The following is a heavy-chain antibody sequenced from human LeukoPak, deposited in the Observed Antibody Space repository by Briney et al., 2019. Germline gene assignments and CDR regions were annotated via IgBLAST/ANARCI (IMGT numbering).Heavy chain of an antibody. CDR2: ISYDGSNK. V-gene: IGHV3-30*03. CDR3: AREGYYDSSGYYSSSWFDP. CDR1: GFTFSSYN. D-gene: IGHD3-22*01. J-gene: IGHJ5*02. Sequence: GGSLRLSCAASGFTFSSYNMNWVRQAPGKGLEWVAVISYDGSNKYYADSVKGRFTISRDNSKNTLYLQMNSLRAEDTAVYYCAREGYYDSSGYYSSSWFDPWGQGTLVTVSS.